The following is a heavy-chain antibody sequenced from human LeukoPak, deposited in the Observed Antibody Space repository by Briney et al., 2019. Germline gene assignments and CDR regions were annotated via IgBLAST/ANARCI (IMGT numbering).Heavy chain of an antibody. CDR1: GFTFSSYA. CDR3: ARDTTPRANAFDI. CDR2: ISYDGSNK. Sequence: GGSLRLSCAASGFTFSSYAMHWVRQAPGKGLEWVAVISYDGSNKYYADSVKGRFTISRDNSKNTLYLQMNSLRAEDAAVYYCARDTTPRANAFDIWGQGTMVTVSS. D-gene: IGHD1-26*01. J-gene: IGHJ3*02. V-gene: IGHV3-30-3*01.